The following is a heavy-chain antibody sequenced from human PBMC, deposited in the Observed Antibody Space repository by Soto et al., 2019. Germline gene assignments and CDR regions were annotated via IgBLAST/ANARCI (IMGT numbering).Heavy chain of an antibody. CDR3: ASGASRWYPYFFDS. V-gene: IGHV1-69*01. D-gene: IGHD6-13*01. CDR1: EGTFNSYA. J-gene: IGHJ4*02. Sequence: QAQVVQSGAEVRKPGSSVKLSCKASEGTFNSYAIAWVRQAPGQGLEWMGGIIPYYNTLNYAQKLQDRVTVTADDSTNTVYMELSSLRSDDTAVYFCASGASRWYPYFFDSCAQGTLVTVSS. CDR2: IIPYYNTL.